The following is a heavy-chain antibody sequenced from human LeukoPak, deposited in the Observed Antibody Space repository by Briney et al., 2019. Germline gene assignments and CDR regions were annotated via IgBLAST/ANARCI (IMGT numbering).Heavy chain of an antibody. CDR2: ISSNGGDT. V-gene: IGHV3-64*01. Sequence: GGSLRLSCAASGFTFSSYGLHWVRQAPGKGLEYVSAISSNGGDTYYANSVKGRFTISRDNSKNTLYLQTGSLRADDMAVYYCARSYSSTNLTLDYWGQGTLVTVSS. CDR3: ARSYSSTNLTLDY. CDR1: GFTFSSYG. J-gene: IGHJ4*02. D-gene: IGHD6-13*01.